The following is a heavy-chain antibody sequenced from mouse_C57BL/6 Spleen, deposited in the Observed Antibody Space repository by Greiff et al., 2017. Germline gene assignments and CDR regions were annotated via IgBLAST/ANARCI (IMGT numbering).Heavy chain of an antibody. D-gene: IGHD2-3*01. Sequence: QVQLKQSGAELVRPGTSVKVSCKASGYAFTNYLIEWVKQRPGQGLEWIGVINPGSGGTNYNEKFKGKATLTADKSSSTAYMQLSSLTSEDSAVYFCARSSYDGYYEDYWGQGTTLTVSS. V-gene: IGHV1-54*01. CDR3: ARSSYDGYYEDY. CDR1: GYAFTNYL. CDR2: INPGSGGT. J-gene: IGHJ2*01.